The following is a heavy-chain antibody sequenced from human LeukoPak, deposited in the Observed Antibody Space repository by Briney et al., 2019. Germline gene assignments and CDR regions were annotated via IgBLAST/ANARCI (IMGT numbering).Heavy chain of an antibody. Sequence: SETLSLTCTVSGGSISSYYWSWIRQPAGKGLEWIGRIYTSGSTNYNPSLKSRVTMSVDTSKNQFSLKLSSVTAADTAVYYCARDIRGLLWFGEQYYYMDVWGKGTTVTISS. CDR2: IYTSGST. D-gene: IGHD3-10*01. CDR1: GGSISSYY. CDR3: ARDIRGLLWFGEQYYYMDV. V-gene: IGHV4-4*07. J-gene: IGHJ6*03.